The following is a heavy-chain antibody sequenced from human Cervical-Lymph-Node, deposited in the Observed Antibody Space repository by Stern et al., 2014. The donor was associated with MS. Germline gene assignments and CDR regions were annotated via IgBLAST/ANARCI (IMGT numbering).Heavy chain of an antibody. CDR3: ARDRRGYSYGSGVFDY. CDR1: GFTFSRYA. D-gene: IGHD5-18*01. CDR2: ISYDGRHE. Sequence: VHLVESGGGVVQPGRSLRLPCAASGFTFSRYAFHWVRQAPGKGLEWVAVISYDGRHEDYADAVKGRFTSSRDDSKNTLFLQMDSLRADDTAIYYCARDRRGYSYGSGVFDYWGQGTLVAVSS. V-gene: IGHV3-30*01. J-gene: IGHJ4*02.